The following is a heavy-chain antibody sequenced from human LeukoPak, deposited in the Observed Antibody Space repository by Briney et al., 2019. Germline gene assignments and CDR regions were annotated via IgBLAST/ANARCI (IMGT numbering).Heavy chain of an antibody. J-gene: IGHJ4*02. CDR3: ARERTYYYDSNPDYFDY. CDR2: INWDGGST. V-gene: IGHV3-20*04. Sequence: GGSLRLSCAASGFTFDDYGMSWVRQAPGKGLEWVSGINWDGGSTGYADSVKGRFTISRDNAKNSLYLQMNSLRAGDAALYYCARERTYYYDSNPDYFDYWGQGTLVTVSS. CDR1: GFTFDDYG. D-gene: IGHD3-22*01.